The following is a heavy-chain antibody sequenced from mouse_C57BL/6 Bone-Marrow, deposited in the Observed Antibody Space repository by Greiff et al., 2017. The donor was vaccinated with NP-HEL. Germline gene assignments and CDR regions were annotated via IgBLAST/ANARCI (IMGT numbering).Heavy chain of an antibody. J-gene: IGHJ3*01. CDR1: GYTFTSYG. V-gene: IGHV1-81*01. Sequence: VQLQQSGAELARPGASVKLSCKASGYTFTSYGISWVKQRTGQGLEWIGEIYPRSGNTYYNEKFKGKATLTADKSSSTAYMELRSLTSEDSAVYFCARGYGNGAWFAYWGQGTLVTVSA. CDR3: ARGYGNGAWFAY. CDR2: IYPRSGNT. D-gene: IGHD2-1*01.